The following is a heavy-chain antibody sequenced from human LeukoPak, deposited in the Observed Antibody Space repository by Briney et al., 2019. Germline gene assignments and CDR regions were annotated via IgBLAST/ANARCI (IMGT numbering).Heavy chain of an antibody. CDR1: GFTFSSYW. J-gene: IGHJ3*02. CDR2: IKQDGSEK. Sequence: AGGSLRLSCAASGFTFSSYWMSWVRQAPGKGLEWVANIKQDGSEKYYVDSVKGRFTISRDNAKNSLYLQMNSLRAEDTAVYYCARDRKMVRGREEAFDIWGQKTMVTVSS. V-gene: IGHV3-7*01. CDR3: ARDRKMVRGREEAFDI. D-gene: IGHD3-10*01.